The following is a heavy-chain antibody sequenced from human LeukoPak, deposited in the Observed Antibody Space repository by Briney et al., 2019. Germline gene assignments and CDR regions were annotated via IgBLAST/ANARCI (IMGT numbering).Heavy chain of an antibody. J-gene: IGHJ3*02. Sequence: PGGSLRLSCAASGFTFSSYGMHWVRQAPGKGLEWVAVVWFDGVSKTYADSVKGRFTISRDNSKNTLSLEMNSLRAEDTAVYYCARDGGELEADGFDIWGQGTMVTVSS. D-gene: IGHD2-21*01. CDR2: VWFDGVSK. CDR3: ARDGGELEADGFDI. CDR1: GFTFSSYG. V-gene: IGHV3-33*01.